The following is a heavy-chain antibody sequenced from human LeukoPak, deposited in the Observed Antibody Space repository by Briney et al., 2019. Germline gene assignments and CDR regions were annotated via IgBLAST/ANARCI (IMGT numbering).Heavy chain of an antibody. CDR3: AREGLQQQLAFDY. CDR2: IWYDGSNK. CDR1: GFTFSSCG. D-gene: IGHD6-13*01. J-gene: IGHJ4*02. Sequence: GGSLRLSCAASGFTFSSCGMHRVRQAPGKELEWVAVIWYDGSNKYYADSVKGRFTISRDNSKNTLYLQMNSLRAEDTAVYYCAREGLQQQLAFDYWGQGTLVTVSS. V-gene: IGHV3-33*01.